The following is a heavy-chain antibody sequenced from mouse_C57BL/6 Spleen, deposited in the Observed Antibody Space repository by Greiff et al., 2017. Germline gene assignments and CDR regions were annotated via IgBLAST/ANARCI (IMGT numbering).Heavy chain of an antibody. CDR1: GYTFTDYN. CDR2: INPNNGGT. CDR3: ARWDYDSSLPGFGC. V-gene: IGHV1-18*01. J-gene: IGHJ3*01. D-gene: IGHD1-1*01. Sequence: EVQLQQSGPELVKPGASVKIPCKASGYTFTDYNMDWVKQSHGKSLEWIGDINPNNGGTNYNQKFKGKATLTVYKSSSTAYMEVRSLTSEDTAVYYGARWDYDSSLPGFGCWGQGTLVTVSA.